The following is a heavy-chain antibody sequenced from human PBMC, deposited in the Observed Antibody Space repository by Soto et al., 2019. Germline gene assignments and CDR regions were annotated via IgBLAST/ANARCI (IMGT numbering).Heavy chain of an antibody. D-gene: IGHD1-26*01. J-gene: IGHJ4*02. Sequence: GWSLRLSCSASVFTFYSSAMSWFRQAPGKGLEWVSAISTTGVNTLYADSVKGRFTISRDNSKNTLYLQMNSLRAEDTAIYYCAKPSGGSYPESRVFDSWGQGTRVTVSS. CDR2: ISTTGVNT. CDR1: VFTFYSSA. V-gene: IGHV3-23*01. CDR3: AKPSGGSYPESRVFDS.